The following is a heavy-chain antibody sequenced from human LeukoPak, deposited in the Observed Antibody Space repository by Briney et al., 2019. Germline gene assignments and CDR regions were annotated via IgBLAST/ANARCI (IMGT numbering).Heavy chain of an antibody. CDR1: GVSVSTYY. J-gene: IGHJ4*02. D-gene: IGHD3-10*01. CDR3: ARDIYGSGYGFFDY. Sequence: SQTLSLTCTVSGVSVSTYYWSWIRQSPGKGLEWLAYIHYSGSTNINPSLKGRLAISIDTSKNQFSLKVNSVTAADTAVYYCARDIYGSGYGFFDYWGQGTLVTVSS. V-gene: IGHV4-59*02. CDR2: IHYSGST.